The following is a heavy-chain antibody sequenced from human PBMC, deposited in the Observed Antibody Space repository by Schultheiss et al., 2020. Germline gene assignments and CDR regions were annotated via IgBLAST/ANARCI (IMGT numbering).Heavy chain of an antibody. J-gene: IGHJ3*02. Sequence: SLKISCAASGFTFSSYAMSWVRQAPGKGLEWVSGISWNSGSIGYADSVKGRFTISRDNAKNSLYLQMNSLRAEDTAVYYCARDSAWYYYDSPVMRGAFDIWGQGTMVTVSS. CDR2: ISWNSGSI. V-gene: IGHV3-9*01. D-gene: IGHD3-22*01. CDR1: GFTFSSYA. CDR3: ARDSAWYYYDSPVMRGAFDI.